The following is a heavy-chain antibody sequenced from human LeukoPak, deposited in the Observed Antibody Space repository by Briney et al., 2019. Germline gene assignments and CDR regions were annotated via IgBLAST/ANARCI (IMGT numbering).Heavy chain of an antibody. CDR3: SRGPIQLWVHNGVDV. D-gene: IGHD5-18*01. CDR2: IRSNAYRGTT. J-gene: IGHJ6*02. CDR1: GFTLGDHA. V-gene: IGHV3-49*04. Sequence: PGGSLRLSCTTSGFTLGDHAMSWVRQAPGKGLEWVGFIRSNAYRGTTEYAASVKGRFTISRDDSKSAVYLQMNGLKSEDTAIYYCSRGPIQLWVHNGVDVWGQGTTVTVSS.